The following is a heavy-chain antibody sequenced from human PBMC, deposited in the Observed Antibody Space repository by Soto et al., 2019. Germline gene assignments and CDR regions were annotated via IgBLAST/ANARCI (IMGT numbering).Heavy chain of an antibody. CDR3: ARDRGYEGKCTFDS. CDR2: IYSSGTT. CDR1: GGSISSGSYY. D-gene: IGHD5-12*01. J-gene: IGHJ4*02. V-gene: IGHV4-31*03. Sequence: SETLSLTCTVSGGSISSGSYYWSWIRQLPGKGLEWIGYIYSSGTTYYNPSLKSRVTISVDTSKNQCSLKLSSVTAADTAMYFCARDRGYEGKCTFDSWGQGTLVTVSS.